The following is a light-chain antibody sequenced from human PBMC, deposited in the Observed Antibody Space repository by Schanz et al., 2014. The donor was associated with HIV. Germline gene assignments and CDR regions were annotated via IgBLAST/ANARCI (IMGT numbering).Light chain of an antibody. CDR2: GAS. V-gene: IGKV1-9*01. CDR1: QSISSY. Sequence: DIQMTQSPSSLSASVGDRVTITCRASQSISSYLKWYQQKPGKTPNLLIFGASTLQTGVPSRFSGSGSGTDFTLTIASLQPEDFATYYCQQLKSHPLTFGGGTRVDI. J-gene: IGKJ4*01. CDR3: QQLKSHPLT.